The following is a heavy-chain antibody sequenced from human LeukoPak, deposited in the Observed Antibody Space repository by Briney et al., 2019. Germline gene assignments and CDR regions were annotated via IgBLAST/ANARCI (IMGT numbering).Heavy chain of an antibody. J-gene: IGHJ4*02. D-gene: IGHD6-19*01. V-gene: IGHV6-1*01. Sequence: SQTLSLTCAISGDSVSSNSAAWNWIRQSPSRGLEWLGRTYYRSKRYNDYAVSVKSRITINPDTSKNQFSLQLNSVTPEDTAVYYCAREEASSGWSLIYFDYWGQGTLVTVSS. CDR1: GDSVSSNSAA. CDR3: AREEASSGWSLIYFDY. CDR2: TYYRSKRYN.